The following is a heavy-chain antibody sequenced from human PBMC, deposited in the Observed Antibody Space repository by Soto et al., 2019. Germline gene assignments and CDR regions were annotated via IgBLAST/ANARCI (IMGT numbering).Heavy chain of an antibody. D-gene: IGHD4-4*01. CDR2: IYYSGST. CDR3: ARWSTVTTLSYYYGMDV. J-gene: IGHJ6*02. Sequence: SETLSLTCTVSGGSISSGGYYWSWIRQQPGKGLEWIGYIYYSGSTYYNPSLKSRVTISVDTSKNQFSLKLSSVTAADTAVYYCARWSTVTTLSYYYGMDVWGQGTTVTVSS. V-gene: IGHV4-31*03. CDR1: GGSISSGGYY.